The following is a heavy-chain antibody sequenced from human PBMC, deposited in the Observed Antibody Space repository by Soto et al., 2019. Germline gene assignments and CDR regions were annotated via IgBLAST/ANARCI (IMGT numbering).Heavy chain of an antibody. J-gene: IGHJ3*02. CDR2: IYYSGST. D-gene: IGHD2-2*01. CDR1: GGSISSGGYY. CDR3: AKTVPAATSWGHDAFDI. V-gene: IGHV4-31*03. Sequence: QVQLQESGPGLVKPSQTLSLTCTVSGGSISSGGYYWSSIRQHPGKGLEWIGYIYYSGSTYYNPSLKSRVTISVDTSKNQFSLKLSSVTAADTAVYYCAKTVPAATSWGHDAFDIWGQGTMVTVSS.